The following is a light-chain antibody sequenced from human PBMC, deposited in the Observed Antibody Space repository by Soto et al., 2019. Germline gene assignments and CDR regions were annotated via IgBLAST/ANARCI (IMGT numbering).Light chain of an antibody. V-gene: IGKV1-8*01. CDR2: AAS. Sequence: IRMTQSPSSFSASTGARVTISCRASQGISSYLAWYQQKPGKAPKLLIYAASTLQSGVPSRFSGSGSGTDFTLTISCLQSEDFATYYCQQYYSYPITFGGGTKVDIK. CDR1: QGISSY. CDR3: QQYYSYPIT. J-gene: IGKJ4*01.